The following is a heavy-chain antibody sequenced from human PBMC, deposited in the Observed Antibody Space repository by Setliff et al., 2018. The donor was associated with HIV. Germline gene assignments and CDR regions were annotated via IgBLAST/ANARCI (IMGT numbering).Heavy chain of an antibody. Sequence: PGGSLRLSCAASGFTFSYYSMTWVRQAPGKGLEWVSSIITSSSYTYYADSVKGRFTISRDNSKNTLYLQMNSLGAEDTAVYYCARRGALRMAVVGYFDYWGQGTLVTVSS. CDR1: GFTFSYYS. CDR3: ARRGALRMAVVGYFDY. J-gene: IGHJ4*02. CDR2: IITSSSYT. D-gene: IGHD6-19*01. V-gene: IGHV3-21*01.